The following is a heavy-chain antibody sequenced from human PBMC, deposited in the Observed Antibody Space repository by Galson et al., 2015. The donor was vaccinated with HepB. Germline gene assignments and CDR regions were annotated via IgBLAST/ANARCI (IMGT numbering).Heavy chain of an antibody. CDR3: ATVLRYFDWFAPLDY. CDR2: ISYDGSNE. D-gene: IGHD3-9*01. Sequence: SLRLSCAASGFTFNYYGMHWVRQAPGKGLEWVAVISYDGSNEYYADSVKGRFTISRDNSKNTLDLQMNSLRAEDTAVYYCATVLRYFDWFAPLDYWGQGTLVTVSS. CDR1: GFTFNYYG. J-gene: IGHJ4*02. V-gene: IGHV3-30*03.